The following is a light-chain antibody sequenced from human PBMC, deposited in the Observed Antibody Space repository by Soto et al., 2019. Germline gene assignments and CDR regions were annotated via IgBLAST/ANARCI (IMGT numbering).Light chain of an antibody. V-gene: IGLV2-23*01. CDR1: SSDVGSYNL. CDR3: SSYARTSTYV. Sequence: QSVLTQPASVSGSPGQSITISCTGTSSDVGSYNLVSWYQQHPGKAPKLMIYEDNKRPSGVSNRFSVSKTGYTASVTIAGLQAEDEAEYYFSSYARTSTYVFGSWTQLTVL. CDR2: EDN. J-gene: IGLJ1*01.